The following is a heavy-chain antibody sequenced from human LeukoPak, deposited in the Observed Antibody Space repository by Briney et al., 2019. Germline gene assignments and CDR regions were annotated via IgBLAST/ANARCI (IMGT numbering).Heavy chain of an antibody. J-gene: IGHJ3*02. V-gene: IGHV3-23*01. CDR3: AKATKSVADDAFDI. D-gene: IGHD6-19*01. Sequence: GESLRLSCAVSGLTFSSYDMSWVRQAPGKGLEWVSAISGSGGSTYYADSVKGRFTLARDNSKNTLYVQMNSLRAEDTGVYYCAKATKSVADDAFDIWGQGTMVTVSS. CDR2: ISGSGGST. CDR1: GLTFSSYD.